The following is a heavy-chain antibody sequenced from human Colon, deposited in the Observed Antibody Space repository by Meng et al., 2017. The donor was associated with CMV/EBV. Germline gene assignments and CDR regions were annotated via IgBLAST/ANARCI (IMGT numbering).Heavy chain of an antibody. CDR3: ATDYPERPAQIDN. V-gene: IGHV3-15*01. Sequence: EVQLVESGGGWVKPGXSLRLCCVASGFTFAAAWMSWVRPVPGKGLEWIARIRSGGATDYAAPVKDRFTILREDSRNTVYLQMNSLRNEDSAIYYCATDYPERPAQIDNWGQGTLVTVSS. J-gene: IGHJ4*02. CDR1: GFTFAAAW. D-gene: IGHD2-2*01. CDR2: IRSGGAT.